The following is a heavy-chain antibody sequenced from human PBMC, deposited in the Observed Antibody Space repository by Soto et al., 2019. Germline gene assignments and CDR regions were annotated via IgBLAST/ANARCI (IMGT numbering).Heavy chain of an antibody. J-gene: IGHJ4*02. CDR3: AIAAADLDY. Sequence: PGGSLRLSCAASGFTFSSYGMHWVRQAPGKGLEWVAVISYDGSNKYYADSVKGRFTISRDNSKNTLYLQMNSLRAEDTAVYYCAIAAADLDYWGQGTLVTVSS. CDR2: ISYDGSNK. V-gene: IGHV3-30*03. D-gene: IGHD6-13*01. CDR1: GFTFSSYG.